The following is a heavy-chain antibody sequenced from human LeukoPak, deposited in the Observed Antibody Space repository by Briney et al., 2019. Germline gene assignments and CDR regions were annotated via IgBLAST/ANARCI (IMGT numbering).Heavy chain of an antibody. Sequence: ASVKVSCKASGGTFSSYAISWVRQAPGQGLEWMGGIIPIFGTANYAQKFQRRVTITADESTSTAYMELSSLRSEDTAVYYCARSEQWLVIHLDYWGQGTLVTVSS. J-gene: IGHJ4*02. CDR2: IIPIFGTA. V-gene: IGHV1-69*13. D-gene: IGHD6-19*01. CDR3: ARSEQWLVIHLDY. CDR1: GGTFSSYA.